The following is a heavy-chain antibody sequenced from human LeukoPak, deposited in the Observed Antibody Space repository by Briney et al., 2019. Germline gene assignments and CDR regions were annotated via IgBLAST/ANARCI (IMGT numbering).Heavy chain of an antibody. Sequence: TSETLSLTCTVSGGSISSGGYYWSWIRQPAGKGLEYLGRIHSSGSTNYNPSLTSRVTISRDTSKNHYSLKLSSVTATDTAVYYCARGYTSSWYNAFDIWGQGTMVTVSS. CDR3: ARGYTSSWYNAFDI. D-gene: IGHD6-13*01. J-gene: IGHJ3*02. CDR1: GGSISSGGYY. V-gene: IGHV4-61*02. CDR2: IHSSGST.